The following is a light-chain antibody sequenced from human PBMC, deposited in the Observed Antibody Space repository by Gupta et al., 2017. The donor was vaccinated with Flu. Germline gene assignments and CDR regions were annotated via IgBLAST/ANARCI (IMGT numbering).Light chain of an antibody. Sequence: EIMMTQSPATLSVSPGEGATLTSRASQSVCSNLAWYQQKPGQAPRLLIYGASTRATDIPARFSGSGSGTELTLTITSMKSEDFAISYCQQYHKWPPLTFGPGTRLEIK. CDR1: QSVCSN. CDR2: GAS. CDR3: QQYHKWPPLT. J-gene: IGKJ5*01. V-gene: IGKV3-15*01.